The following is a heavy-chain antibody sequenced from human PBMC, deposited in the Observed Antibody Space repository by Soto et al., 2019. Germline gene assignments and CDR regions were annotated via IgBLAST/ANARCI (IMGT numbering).Heavy chain of an antibody. CDR2: IYYSGST. Sequence: SETLSLTCTVSGGSISSYYWSWIRQPPGKGLEWIGYIYYSGSTNYNPSLKSRVTISVDTSKNQFSLKLSSVTAAGTAVYYCARWDRPQRWFDPWGQGTLVTVSP. D-gene: IGHD1-1*01. CDR3: ARWDRPQRWFDP. V-gene: IGHV4-59*08. CDR1: GGSISSYY. J-gene: IGHJ5*02.